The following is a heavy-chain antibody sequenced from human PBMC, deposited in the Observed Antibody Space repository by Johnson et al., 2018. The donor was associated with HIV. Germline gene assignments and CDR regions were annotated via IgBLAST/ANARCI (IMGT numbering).Heavy chain of an antibody. D-gene: IGHD2-21*02. CDR2: ISYDGSNK. CDR3: AGGVTVAFDI. Sequence: QVQLVESGGGLIKPGGSLRLSCAASGFTFSSYAMHWVRQAPGKGLEWVAVISYDGSNKYYADSVKGRFTISRDDSKNTLYLQMNSLRAEDTAVYYCAGGVTVAFDIWGPGTVVSVSS. V-gene: IGHV3-30*14. CDR1: GFTFSSYA. J-gene: IGHJ3*02.